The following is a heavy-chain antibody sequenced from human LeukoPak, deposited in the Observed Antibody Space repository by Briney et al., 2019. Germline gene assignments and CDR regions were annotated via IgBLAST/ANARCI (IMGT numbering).Heavy chain of an antibody. CDR1: GFTFSSYA. D-gene: IGHD2-15*01. CDR3: AQQFVSCSGGNCYFTF. Sequence: GGSLRLSCAASGFTFSSYAMSWVRQAPGKGPECVSAIDNSGTYTYYVDTVKGRFTISRDNSKNTLFLQMNSVRGDDTAIYYCAQQFVSCSGGNCYFTFWGQGSLVTVSS. J-gene: IGHJ4*02. CDR2: IDNSGTYT. V-gene: IGHV3-23*05.